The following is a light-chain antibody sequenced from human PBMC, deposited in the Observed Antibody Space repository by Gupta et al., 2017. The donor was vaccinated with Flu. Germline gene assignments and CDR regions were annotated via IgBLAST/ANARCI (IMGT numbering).Light chain of an antibody. CDR3: QQRSNWRTT. J-gene: IGKJ1*01. CDR1: QSVSSC. V-gene: IGKV3-11*01. Sequence: EIVLTQSPATLSLSPGETATLPCRASQSVSSCLAWYQQKPGQAPRLLIYDASNRATGIPARFSGSGSGTDFTLTISSLEPEDCAVYYCQQRSNWRTTFGQGTKVEIK. CDR2: DAS.